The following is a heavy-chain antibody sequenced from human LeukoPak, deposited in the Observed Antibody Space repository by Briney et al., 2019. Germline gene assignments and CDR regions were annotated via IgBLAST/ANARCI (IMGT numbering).Heavy chain of an antibody. J-gene: IGHJ1*01. CDR2: IYSGGST. Sequence: GGSLRLSCAASGFSVSNNYMSWVRQAPGKGLEWVSVIYSGGSTFYADSVKGRFTISRDNSKNTLYLQMNSLRAEYTAVYYCASDSYSPEYFQHWGQGTLVTVSS. CDR3: ASDSYSPEYFQH. CDR1: GFSVSNNY. V-gene: IGHV3-66*01. D-gene: IGHD2-15*01.